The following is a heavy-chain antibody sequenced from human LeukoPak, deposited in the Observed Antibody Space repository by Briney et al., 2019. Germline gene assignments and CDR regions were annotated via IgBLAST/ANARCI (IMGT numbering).Heavy chain of an antibody. CDR2: ISYDGSNK. CDR3: AKSLPLDIVVGGLDY. D-gene: IGHD2-21*01. V-gene: IGHV3-30*18. J-gene: IGHJ4*02. CDR1: GFTFSSYG. Sequence: GRSLRLSCAASGFTFSSYGMHWVRQAPGKGLEWVAVISYDGSNKYYADSVKGRFTFSRDNSKNTLYLQMNSLRAEDTAVYYCAKSLPLDIVVGGLDYWGQGTLVTVSS.